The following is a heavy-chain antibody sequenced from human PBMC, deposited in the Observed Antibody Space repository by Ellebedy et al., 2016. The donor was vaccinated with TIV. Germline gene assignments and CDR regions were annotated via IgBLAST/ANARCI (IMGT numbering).Heavy chain of an antibody. Sequence: GESLKISXEGSGYSFTSYWIGWVRQMPGKGLEWMGIIYPGDSDTRYSPSFQGQVTISADKSISTAYLQWSSLKASDTAMYYCARQGKRITMVRAINYWGQGTLVTVSS. CDR3: ARQGKRITMVRAINY. V-gene: IGHV5-51*01. CDR2: IYPGDSDT. CDR1: GYSFTSYW. D-gene: IGHD3-10*01. J-gene: IGHJ4*02.